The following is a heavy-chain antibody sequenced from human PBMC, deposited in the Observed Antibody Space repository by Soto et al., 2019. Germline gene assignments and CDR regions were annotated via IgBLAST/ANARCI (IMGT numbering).Heavy chain of an antibody. CDR3: ARDWYSSSPDYRYYFDY. Sequence: QVQLVESGGGVVQPGRSLRLSCAASGFTFSSYGMHWVRQAPGKGLEWVAVIWYDGSNKYYADSVKGRFTISRDNSKNTLYLQMNGLRAEDTAVYYCARDWYSSSPDYRYYFDYWGQGTLVTVSS. J-gene: IGHJ4*02. CDR1: GFTFSSYG. CDR2: IWYDGSNK. V-gene: IGHV3-33*01. D-gene: IGHD6-6*01.